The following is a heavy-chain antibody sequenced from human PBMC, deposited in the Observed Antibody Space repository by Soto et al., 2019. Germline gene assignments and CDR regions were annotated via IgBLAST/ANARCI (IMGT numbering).Heavy chain of an antibody. D-gene: IGHD3-9*01. CDR2: ISTNNGNT. J-gene: IGHJ4*02. Sequence: QVQLVQSGAEVKKPGASVKVSCKASGDTFMSYGINWVRQAPGQGLEWMGWISTNNGNTKYAQKLQGRVTMTTDTSTNTAYMELRSLRSDDTAVYYCARDDYDLLTGSYPRYYFDYWGQGTLVTVSS. V-gene: IGHV1-18*01. CDR1: GDTFMSYG. CDR3: ARDDYDLLTGSYPRYYFDY.